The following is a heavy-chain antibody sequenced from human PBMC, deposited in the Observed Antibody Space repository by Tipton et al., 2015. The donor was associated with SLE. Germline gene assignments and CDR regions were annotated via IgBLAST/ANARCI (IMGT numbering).Heavy chain of an antibody. D-gene: IGHD6-13*01. V-gene: IGHV3-30*12. CDR3: ARSGYSSLSRYYYYGMDV. J-gene: IGHJ6*02. CDR1: GFTFSKFG. Sequence: SLRLYCTASGFTFSKFGMNWVRQAPGKGMEWVAFIRYDGSNQFYADSVKGRFTISRDNAKNSLYLQMNSLRAEDTAVYYCARSGYSSLSRYYYYGMDVWGQGTTVTVSS. CDR2: IRYDGSNQ.